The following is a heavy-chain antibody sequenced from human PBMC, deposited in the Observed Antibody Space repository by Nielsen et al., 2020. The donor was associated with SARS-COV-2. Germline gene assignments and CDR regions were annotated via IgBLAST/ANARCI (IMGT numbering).Heavy chain of an antibody. Sequence: GESLKISCAASGFTFSAYGMHWVRQTPANGLEWVAVISYDAVNVDYADSVKGRFTISRDNSRNRLFLQMNSLRAEDTAVYYCAKGHSGSYSDYWGQGTLVTVSS. J-gene: IGHJ4*02. CDR1: GFTFSAYG. CDR3: AKGHSGSYSDY. D-gene: IGHD1-26*01. V-gene: IGHV3-30*18. CDR2: ISYDAVNV.